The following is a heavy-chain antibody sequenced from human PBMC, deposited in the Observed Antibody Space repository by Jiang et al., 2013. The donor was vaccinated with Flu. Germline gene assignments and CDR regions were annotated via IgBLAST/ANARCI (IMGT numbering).Heavy chain of an antibody. D-gene: IGHD6-19*01. J-gene: IGHJ4*02. V-gene: IGHV3-30-3*01. Sequence: LLESGGGVVQPGRSLRLSCAASGFTFSSYAMHWVRQAPGKGLEWVAVISYDGSNKYYADSVKGRFTISRDNSKNTLYLQMNSLRAEDTALYYCAREVMGIAVAGTLSNWGQGTLVTVSS. CDR2: ISYDGSNK. CDR1: GFTFSSYA. CDR3: AREVMGIAVAGTLSN.